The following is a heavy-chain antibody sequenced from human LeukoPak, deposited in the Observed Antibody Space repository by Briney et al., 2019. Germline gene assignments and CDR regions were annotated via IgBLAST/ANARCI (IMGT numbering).Heavy chain of an antibody. V-gene: IGHV3-66*01. CDR3: ARDSTNDAFDI. CDR2: IYSGGST. Sequence: GGTLRLSCAASGFTFSNHGMNWVRQAPGKGLEWVSVIYSGGSTYYADSVKGRFTIPRDNSKNTLYLQMNSLRAEDTAVYYCARDSTNDAFDIWGQGTMVTVSS. J-gene: IGHJ3*02. CDR1: GFTFSNHG.